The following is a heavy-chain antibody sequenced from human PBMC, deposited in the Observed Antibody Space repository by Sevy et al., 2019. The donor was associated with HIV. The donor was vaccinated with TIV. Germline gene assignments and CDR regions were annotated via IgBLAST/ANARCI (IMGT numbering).Heavy chain of an antibody. Sequence: GGSLRLSCAASGFTFSNFAMGWVRQAPGKGLDWISVISGTGDYTYYADSVKGRFTISRDNSKNTPFLQMNSLRAEDTAIFYCAKKMGGGSGMAFLVDYWGQGTLVTVSS. CDR1: GFTFSNFA. J-gene: IGHJ4*02. CDR3: AKKMGGGSGMAFLVDY. V-gene: IGHV3-23*01. CDR2: ISGTGDYT. D-gene: IGHD5-18*01.